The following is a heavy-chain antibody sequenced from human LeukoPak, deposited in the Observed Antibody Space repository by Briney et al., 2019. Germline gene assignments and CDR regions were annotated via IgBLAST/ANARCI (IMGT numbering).Heavy chain of an antibody. Sequence: TGGSLRLSCAASGFIFSRYEMNWVRQAPGKGLEWVSYISSTGSTIYYEDSVKGRFTISRDNAKNSLYLQMNSLRAEDTAVYHCARDELDDYWGQGTLVTVSS. CDR2: ISSTGSTI. CDR1: GFIFSRYE. CDR3: ARDELDDY. J-gene: IGHJ4*02. V-gene: IGHV3-48*03. D-gene: IGHD1-26*01.